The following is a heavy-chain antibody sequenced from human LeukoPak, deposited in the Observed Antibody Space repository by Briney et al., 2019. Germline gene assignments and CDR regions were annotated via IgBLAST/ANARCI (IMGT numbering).Heavy chain of an antibody. CDR2: IYYRGSA. V-gene: IGHV4-59*01. J-gene: IGHJ3*02. CDR1: GVSISSYY. CDR3: ARYSLIEGTSDAFDI. D-gene: IGHD1-26*01. Sequence: SETLSLTCTVSGVSISSYYWSWIRQPPGKGLEWIGYIYYRGSANYNPSLKSRLTISVDMSKNQFSLRLSSVTVADTAVYYCARYSLIEGTSDAFDIWGQGTVVTVSS.